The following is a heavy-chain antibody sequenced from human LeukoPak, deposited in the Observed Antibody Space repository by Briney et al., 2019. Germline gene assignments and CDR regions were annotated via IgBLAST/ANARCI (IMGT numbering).Heavy chain of an antibody. V-gene: IGHV1-2*02. Sequence: ASVKVSCKASVYTFTGYYIHWVRQAPGQGLGWMGWINANSGGTKYAQKFQGRVTMTRDTSISTAYMELSSLTSDDTALYYCATDGAVAGTAYPEYWGQGTLVTVSS. CDR2: INANSGGT. D-gene: IGHD6-19*01. CDR1: VYTFTGYY. CDR3: ATDGAVAGTAYPEY. J-gene: IGHJ4*02.